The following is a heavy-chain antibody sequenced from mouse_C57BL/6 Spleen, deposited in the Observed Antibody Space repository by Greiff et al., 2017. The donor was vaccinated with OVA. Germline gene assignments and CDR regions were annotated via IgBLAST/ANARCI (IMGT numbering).Heavy chain of an antibody. Sequence: EVQLHQSGPELVKPGASVKIPCKASGYTFTDYNMDWVKQSHGKSLEWIGDINPNNGGTIYNQKFTGKATLTVDKSSSTAYMELRSLTSEDTAVYYFAREEDGSSHAWFAYWGQGTLVTVSA. V-gene: IGHV1-18*01. CDR2: INPNNGGT. J-gene: IGHJ3*01. D-gene: IGHD1-1*01. CDR1: GYTFTDYN. CDR3: AREEDGSSHAWFAY.